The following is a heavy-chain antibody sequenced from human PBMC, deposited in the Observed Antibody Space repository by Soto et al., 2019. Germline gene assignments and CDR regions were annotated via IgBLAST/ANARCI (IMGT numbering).Heavy chain of an antibody. V-gene: IGHV1-2*04. Sequence: ASVTVSCKASVHTFTGYYMHWVRQAPGQGLEWMGWINPNSGGTNYAQKFQGWVTMTRDTSISTAYMELSRLRSDDTAVYYCARDPHGGYDSSGYFDYWGQGTLVTVSS. CDR3: ARDPHGGYDSSGYFDY. D-gene: IGHD3-22*01. CDR1: VHTFTGYY. J-gene: IGHJ4*02. CDR2: INPNSGGT.